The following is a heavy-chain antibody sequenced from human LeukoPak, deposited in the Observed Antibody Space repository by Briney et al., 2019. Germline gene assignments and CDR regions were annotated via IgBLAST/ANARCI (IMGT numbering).Heavy chain of an antibody. CDR1: GGSFSGYY. CDR3: ARARRGSAFDI. Sequence: SETLSLTCAVYGGSFSGYYWSWIRQPPGKGLEWIGEINHSGSTNYNPSLKSRVTISVDTSKNQFSLRLSSVTAADTAVYYCARARRGSAFDIWGQGTMVTVSS. CDR2: INHSGST. D-gene: IGHD6-25*01. J-gene: IGHJ3*02. V-gene: IGHV4-34*01.